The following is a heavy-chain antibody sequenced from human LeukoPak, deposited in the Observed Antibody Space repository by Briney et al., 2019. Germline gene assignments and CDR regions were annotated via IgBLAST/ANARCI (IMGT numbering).Heavy chain of an antibody. V-gene: IGHV4-59*01. J-gene: IGHJ3*02. Sequence: TSETLSLTCTVSGASISSYYWSWIRQPPGKGLEWIGYIYSSGSTNYNPSVKSRITISVDTSKNQFSLKLSSVTAADTAVYYCARVVPAAARSGAFDIWGQGTMVTVSS. CDR1: GASISSYY. CDR2: IYSSGST. CDR3: ARVVPAAARSGAFDI. D-gene: IGHD2-2*01.